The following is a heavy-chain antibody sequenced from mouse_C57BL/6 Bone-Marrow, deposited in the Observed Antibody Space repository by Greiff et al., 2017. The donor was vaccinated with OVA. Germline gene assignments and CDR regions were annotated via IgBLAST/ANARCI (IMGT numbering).Heavy chain of an antibody. CDR1: GYTFTDYE. CDR2: IDPATGGT. J-gene: IGHJ4*01. D-gene: IGHD1-1*01. CDR3: TSGDSSYDAMDY. Sequence: QVQLQQSGAELVRPGASVTLSCKASGYTFTDYEMHWVKQTPVHGLEWIGAIDPATGGTAYNQKFKGKAILTADKSSSTAYMELRSLTSEDSAVYYGTSGDSSYDAMDYWGRGNSVTVSA. V-gene: IGHV1-15*01.